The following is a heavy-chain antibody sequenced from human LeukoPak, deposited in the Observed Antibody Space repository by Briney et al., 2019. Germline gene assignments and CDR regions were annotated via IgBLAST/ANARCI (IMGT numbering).Heavy chain of an antibody. J-gene: IGHJ4*02. CDR1: GYTFTSYG. Sequence: ASVKVSCKATGYTFTSYGISWVRQAPGQGLEWMGWISAYNGNTNYAQKLQGRVTMTTDTSTSTAYMELRSLRSDDTAVYYCARVRSYYDSSAYDYWGQGTLVTVSS. D-gene: IGHD3-22*01. V-gene: IGHV1-18*01. CDR2: ISAYNGNT. CDR3: ARVRSYYDSSAYDY.